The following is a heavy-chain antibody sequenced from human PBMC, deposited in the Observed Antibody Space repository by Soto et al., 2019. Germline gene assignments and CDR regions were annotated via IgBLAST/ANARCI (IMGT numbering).Heavy chain of an antibody. CDR3: AKDDTLTMVRGDPNYYMDV. J-gene: IGHJ6*03. Sequence: GGSLRLSCAASGFTFSSYAMSWVRQAPGKGLEWVSAISGSCGSTYYADSVKGRFTISRDNSKNTLYLQMNSLRAEDTAVYYCAKDDTLTMVRGDPNYYMDVWGKGTTVTVSS. CDR2: ISGSCGST. CDR1: GFTFSSYA. V-gene: IGHV3-23*01. D-gene: IGHD3-10*01.